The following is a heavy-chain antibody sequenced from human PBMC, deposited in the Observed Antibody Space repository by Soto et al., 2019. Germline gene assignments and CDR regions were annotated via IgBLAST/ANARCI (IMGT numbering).Heavy chain of an antibody. CDR2: IYYSGST. Sequence: PSETLSLTCTVSSGSISSYYWSWIRQPPGKGLEWIGYIYYSGSTNYNSSLKSRATISVDTSKNQFSLKLSSVTAADTAVYYCAREGVGAPYYFDYWGQGTLVTVSS. J-gene: IGHJ4*02. D-gene: IGHD1-26*01. CDR1: SGSISSYY. V-gene: IGHV4-59*01. CDR3: AREGVGAPYYFDY.